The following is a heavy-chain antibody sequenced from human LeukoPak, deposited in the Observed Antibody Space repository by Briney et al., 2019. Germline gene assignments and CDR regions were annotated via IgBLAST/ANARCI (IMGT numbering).Heavy chain of an antibody. CDR3: ARVQRKYQLPRLNDYDYMDV. V-gene: IGHV3-7*01. CDR1: GFTFSTYW. CDR2: IKQDVSEK. J-gene: IGHJ6*03. D-gene: IGHD2-2*01. Sequence: GALRLSCAASGFTFSTYWMSWVRQAPGKGLEWAANIKQDVSEKYYVDSVKGRFTISRDNAKNSLYLQMNSLRAEDTAVYYCARVQRKYQLPRLNDYDYMDVWGKGTTVTISS.